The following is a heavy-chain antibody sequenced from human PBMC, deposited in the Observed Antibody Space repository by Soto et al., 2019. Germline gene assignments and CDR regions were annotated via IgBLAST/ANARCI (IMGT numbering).Heavy chain of an antibody. V-gene: IGHV3-23*01. Sequence: EVQLLESGGGLVQPGGSLRLSCVASGFTFSSYVMSWVRQAPGKGLEWVSSISGSGGSTYYADSVKGRFTISRDNSKNTLYLQMNSLRAEDPAVYYCAKGSSGWYERFDYWGQGTLVTVSS. CDR1: GFTFSSYV. CDR2: ISGSGGST. CDR3: AKGSSGWYERFDY. D-gene: IGHD6-19*01. J-gene: IGHJ4*02.